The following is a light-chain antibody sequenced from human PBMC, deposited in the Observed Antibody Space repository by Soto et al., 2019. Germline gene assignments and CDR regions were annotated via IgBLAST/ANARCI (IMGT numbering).Light chain of an antibody. CDR2: DVS. CDR1: SSDVGGYNY. Sequence: QSVLTQPASVSGSPGQSITISCTGTSSDVGGYNYVSWYQQHPGKAPKLMIYDVSNRPSGVSNRFSGSKSGNTASLTISGLQADDEADYSCSSYTSSSTGVFGTGTKVTVL. V-gene: IGLV2-14*01. J-gene: IGLJ1*01. CDR3: SSYTSSSTGV.